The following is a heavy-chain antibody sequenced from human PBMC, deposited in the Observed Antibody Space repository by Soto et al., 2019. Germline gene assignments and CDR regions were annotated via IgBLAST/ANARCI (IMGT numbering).Heavy chain of an antibody. V-gene: IGHV3-30-3*01. D-gene: IGHD1-26*01. J-gene: IGHJ4*02. CDR1: GFMFSSYA. CDR2: KTYDGSNK. CDR3: ARAGGLLVDY. Sequence: QVQLVESGGGVVQPGRSLRLSCAASGFMFSSYAMHWVRQAPGKGLEWVAVKTYDGSNKYYADSVKGRFTISRDNSKNTLHLQMNSLRAEDTAGYYCARAGGLLVDYWGQGTLVTVSS.